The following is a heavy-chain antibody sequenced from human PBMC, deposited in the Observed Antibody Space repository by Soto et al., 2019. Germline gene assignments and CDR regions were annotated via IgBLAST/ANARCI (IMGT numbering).Heavy chain of an antibody. Sequence: ASVKVSCTASGGIFSTYAISWLRQAPGQGLEWMGGIIPIFGTPNYAQRFQGRVTITADESTSTAYMELSRLRSEDTAVYYCARDRDDYGSGNYYNRIDFWGQGTLVTVSS. CDR3: ARDRDDYGSGNYYNRIDF. CDR1: GGIFSTYA. D-gene: IGHD3-10*01. J-gene: IGHJ4*02. V-gene: IGHV1-69*13. CDR2: IIPIFGTP.